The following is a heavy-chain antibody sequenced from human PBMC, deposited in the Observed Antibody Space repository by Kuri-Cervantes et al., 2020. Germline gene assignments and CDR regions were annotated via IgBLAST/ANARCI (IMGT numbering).Heavy chain of an antibody. J-gene: IGHJ6*02. CDR1: RFTFSSYA. V-gene: IGHV3-30-3*01. CDR2: ISYDGSNK. CDR3: AKDIGQIYYYCYGMDV. D-gene: IGHD1-26*01. Sequence: GESLKISCAASRFTFSSYAMHWVRQAPGKGLEWVAVISYDGSNKYYADSVKGRFTISRDNSKNTLYLQMNSLRAEDTAVYYCAKDIGQIYYYCYGMDVWGQGTTVTVSS.